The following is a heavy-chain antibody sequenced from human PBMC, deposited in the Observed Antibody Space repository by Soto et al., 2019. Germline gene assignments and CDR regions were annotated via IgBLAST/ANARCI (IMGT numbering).Heavy chain of an antibody. Sequence: GGSLRLSCAASGFAFNSYAMSWVRQTPGKGLEWVSSISRSGDSTYYADSVKGRFTVSRDNSKNTLYLQMNTLSVEDTAVYYCAPRGYCSYPSCSRKYYYGMDVWGQGTTVTVSS. CDR2: ISRSGDST. CDR1: GFAFNSYA. J-gene: IGHJ6*02. CDR3: APRGYCSYPSCSRKYYYGMDV. V-gene: IGHV3-23*01. D-gene: IGHD2-2*01.